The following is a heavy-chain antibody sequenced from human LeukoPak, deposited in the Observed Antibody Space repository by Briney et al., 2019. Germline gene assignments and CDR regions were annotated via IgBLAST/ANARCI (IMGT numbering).Heavy chain of an antibody. D-gene: IGHD6-13*01. CDR3: ASAGYSSSWYHY. Sequence: GGSLRLSCAASGFTFSSYAMSWVRQAPGKGLEWVSAISGSGGSTYYADSVKGRFTISRDNSKNSLYLQMNSLRVEDTAVYYCASAGYSSSWYHYWGQGTLVTVSS. CDR1: GFTFSSYA. V-gene: IGHV3-23*01. CDR2: ISGSGGST. J-gene: IGHJ4*02.